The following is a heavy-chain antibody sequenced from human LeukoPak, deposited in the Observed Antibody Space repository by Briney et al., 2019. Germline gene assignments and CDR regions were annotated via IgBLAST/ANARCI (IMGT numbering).Heavy chain of an antibody. D-gene: IGHD2-2*01. J-gene: IGHJ4*02. CDR3: ARGYQLAVSSY. CDR1: GGSISSSSYY. CDR2: IYYSGST. Sequence: SETLSLTCTVSGGSISSSSYYWGWIRQPPGKGLEWIGSIYYSGSTYYNPSLKSRVTISVDTSKNQFSLKLSSVTAADTAVYYCARGYQLAVSSYWGQGTLVTVSS. V-gene: IGHV4-39*07.